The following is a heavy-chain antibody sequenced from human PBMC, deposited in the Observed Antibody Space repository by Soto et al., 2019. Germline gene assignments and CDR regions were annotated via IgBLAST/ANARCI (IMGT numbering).Heavy chain of an antibody. CDR1: GYTFTSYY. Sequence: ASVKVSCKASGYTFTSYYMHWVRQAPGQGLEWMGIINPSGGSTSYAQKLQGRVTMTTDTSTSTAYMELRSLRSDDTAVYYCARVQAVAGTAWFDPWGQGTLVTVSS. D-gene: IGHD6-19*01. J-gene: IGHJ5*02. CDR3: ARVQAVAGTAWFDP. V-gene: IGHV1-46*01. CDR2: INPSGGST.